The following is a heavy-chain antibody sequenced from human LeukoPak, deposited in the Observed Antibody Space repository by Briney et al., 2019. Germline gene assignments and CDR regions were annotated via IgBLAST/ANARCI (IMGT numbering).Heavy chain of an antibody. Sequence: RTGGSLRLSCGASGLTVSSYGMSWVRQAPGKGLERVSGINWNGGRTGYADSVKGRFTISRDNAKNSLYLQMNSLRAEDTALYYCARDYDYGDYPGYWGQGTLVTVSS. CDR1: GLTVSSYG. D-gene: IGHD4-17*01. CDR2: INWNGGRT. J-gene: IGHJ4*02. V-gene: IGHV3-20*04. CDR3: ARDYDYGDYPGY.